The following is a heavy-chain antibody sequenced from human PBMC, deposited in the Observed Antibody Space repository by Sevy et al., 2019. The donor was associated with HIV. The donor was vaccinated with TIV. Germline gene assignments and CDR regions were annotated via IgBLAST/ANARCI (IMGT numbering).Heavy chain of an antibody. CDR1: GVSFINNY. CDR2: IYTSGST. J-gene: IGHJ4*02. CDR3: AREFYGATVPYHFDY. Sequence: SETLSLTCTVSGVSFINNYWTWIRQPAGKGLEWIGHIYTSGSTRYNPSLQNRVTMSVDTSKNYFSLRLSSVTAADTAVYYCAREFYGATVPYHFDYWGQGTLVTVSS. V-gene: IGHV4-4*07. D-gene: IGHD4-17*01.